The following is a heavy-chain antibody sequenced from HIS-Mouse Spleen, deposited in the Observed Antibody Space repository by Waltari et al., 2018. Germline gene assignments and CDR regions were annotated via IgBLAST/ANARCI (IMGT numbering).Heavy chain of an antibody. J-gene: IGHJ4*02. CDR2: FRGIGGST. CDR1: GFTFSSYA. V-gene: IGHV3-23*01. D-gene: IGHD6-6*01. CDR3: AKDPKQYSPIDY. Sequence: EVQLLESGGGLVQPGGSLRLSCAASGFTFSSYAMSWVRQAPGKGLDVVSSFRGIGGSTYNADSVKGRFTISRDNSKNTLYLQMNSLRAEDTAVYYCAKDPKQYSPIDYWGQGTLVTVSS.